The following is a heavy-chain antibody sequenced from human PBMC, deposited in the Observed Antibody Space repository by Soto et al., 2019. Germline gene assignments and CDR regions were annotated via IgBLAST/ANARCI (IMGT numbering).Heavy chain of an antibody. V-gene: IGHV1-69*08. D-gene: IGHD6-13*01. CDR1: GGTFSSYT. CDR2: IIPILGIA. Sequence: QVQLVQSGAEVQKPGSSVKVSCKASGGTFSSYTISWVRQAPGQGLEWMGRIIPILGIANYAQKFQGRVTITADKSTSTAYMELSSLRSEDTAVYYCARDGYSSSPGAFDIWGQGTMVTVSS. J-gene: IGHJ3*02. CDR3: ARDGYSSSPGAFDI.